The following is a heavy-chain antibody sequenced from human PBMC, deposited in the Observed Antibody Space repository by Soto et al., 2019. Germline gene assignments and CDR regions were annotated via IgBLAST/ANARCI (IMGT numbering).Heavy chain of an antibody. V-gene: IGHV3-48*02. CDR1: NFDFSTYS. J-gene: IGHJ4*02. CDR2: ISGTGFTI. CDR3: ARDRCYDGSCYSASDH. D-gene: IGHD2-15*01. Sequence: EVRLVGSGGGLVQPGGSLRLSCEASNFDFSTYSMDWVRQAPGKGLEWIAYISGTGFTIHYADSVRGRFTIRRDNNRNSLFLDMNSLRDDDTAVYYCARDRCYDGSCYSASDHWGQGTLVTVSS.